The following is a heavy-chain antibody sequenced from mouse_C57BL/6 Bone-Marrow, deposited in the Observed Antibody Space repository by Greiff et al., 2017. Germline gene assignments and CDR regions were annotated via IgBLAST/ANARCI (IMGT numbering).Heavy chain of an antibody. D-gene: IGHD1-1*01. J-gene: IGHJ2*01. CDR2: IYPGNSDA. V-gene: IGHV1-5*01. CDR3: TKLPSVERYFDY. CDR1: GYTFTSYW. Sequence: VQLKESGTVLARPGSSVKMSCKTSGYTFTSYWMHWVKQRPGQGLEWIGAIYPGNSDASYNQKFKGKAKLTAVTSASTAYMERSSLTNEDSAVYYCTKLPSVERYFDYWGQGTTLTVSS.